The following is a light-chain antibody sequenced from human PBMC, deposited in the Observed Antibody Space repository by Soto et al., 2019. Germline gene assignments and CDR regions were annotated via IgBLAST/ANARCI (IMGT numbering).Light chain of an antibody. CDR3: QQYNSYPLT. CDR2: KAS. Sequence: DIQMTQSPSTLSASVGDRVTITCRASQSISSWLAWYQQKPGKAPKLLIYKASNLESGVPSRFSGSGCGTEFTLTISSLQPDDFATYYCQQYNSYPLTFGPGTKVDIK. J-gene: IGKJ3*01. V-gene: IGKV1-5*03. CDR1: QSISSW.